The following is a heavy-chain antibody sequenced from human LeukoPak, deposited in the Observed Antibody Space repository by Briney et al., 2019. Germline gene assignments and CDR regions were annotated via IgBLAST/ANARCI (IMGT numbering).Heavy chain of an antibody. CDR1: GDSISSSTYY. J-gene: IGHJ6*03. V-gene: IGHV4-39*07. CDR3: ARGRVSSSTWYSTYYYYFYMDV. D-gene: IGHD4-11*01. CDR2: IYYSGST. Sequence: SETLSLTCTVSGDSISSSTYYWGWIRQPPGEGLEWIGSIYYSGSTYYNPSLKSRVTISVDTSKNQFSLRLRSVTAADTAVYFCARGRVSSSTWYSTYYYYFYMDVWGKGTTVTVSS.